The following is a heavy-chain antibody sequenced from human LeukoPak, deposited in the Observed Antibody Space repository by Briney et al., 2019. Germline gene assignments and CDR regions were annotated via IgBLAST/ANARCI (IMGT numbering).Heavy chain of an antibody. D-gene: IGHD6-13*01. CDR3: ARDFGGSSSWRYNWFDP. CDR1: GYTFTGYY. J-gene: IGHJ5*02. V-gene: IGHV1-2*02. Sequence: ASVKVSCKASGYTFTGYYMHWVRQAPGQGLEWMGWINPNSGGTNYAQKFQGRVTMTRDTSISTAYMELSRLRSDDTAVYYCARDFGGSSSWRYNWFDPWGQGTLVTVSS. CDR2: INPNSGGT.